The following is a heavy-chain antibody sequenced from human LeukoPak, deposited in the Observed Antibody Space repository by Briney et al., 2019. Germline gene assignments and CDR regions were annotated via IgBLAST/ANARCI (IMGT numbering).Heavy chain of an antibody. D-gene: IGHD3-3*01. CDR2: ISSSGSTI. Sequence: GGSLTLSCAASGFTFSDYYMSWIRQAPGKGLEWVSYISSSGSTIYYADSVKGRFTISRDNAKNSLYLQMNSLRAEDTAVYYCARSMYYDDDYGMDVWGQGTTVTVSS. V-gene: IGHV3-11*01. CDR1: GFTFSDYY. J-gene: IGHJ6*02. CDR3: ARSMYYDDDYGMDV.